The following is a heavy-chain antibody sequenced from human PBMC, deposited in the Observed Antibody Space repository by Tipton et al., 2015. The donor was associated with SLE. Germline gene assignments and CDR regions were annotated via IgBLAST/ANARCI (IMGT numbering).Heavy chain of an antibody. CDR1: GVSIRDTSYY. CDR2: VYYSGTT. Sequence: TLSLTCSVSGVSIRDTSYYWGWIRQPPGKGLELIGTVYYSGTTYYDPSLGSRLTISIDTPKNKFSLRLRSVTAADTAVYYCARYFYDSSGVCLFDFWGQGTPVTVSS. J-gene: IGHJ4*02. CDR3: ARYFYDSSGVCLFDF. V-gene: IGHV4-39*07. D-gene: IGHD3-22*01.